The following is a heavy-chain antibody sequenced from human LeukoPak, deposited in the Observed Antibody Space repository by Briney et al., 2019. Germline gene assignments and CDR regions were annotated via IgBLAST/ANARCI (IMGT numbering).Heavy chain of an antibody. CDR1: GFTFDDYA. CDR3: AKDRGYDFWSGYLDY. J-gene: IGHJ4*02. D-gene: IGHD3-3*01. V-gene: IGHV3-9*03. Sequence: GRSLRLSCAASGFTFDDYAMHWVRQAPGKGLEWVSGISWNSGSIGYADSVKGRFTIPRDNAKNSLYLQMNSLRAEDMALYYCAKDRGYDFWSGYLDYWGQGTLVTVSS. CDR2: ISWNSGSI.